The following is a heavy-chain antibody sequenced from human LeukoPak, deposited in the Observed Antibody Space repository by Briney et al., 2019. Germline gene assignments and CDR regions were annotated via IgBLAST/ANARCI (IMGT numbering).Heavy chain of an antibody. CDR1: GFTFSSSA. J-gene: IGHJ3*02. Sequence: GGSLRLSCAASGFTFSSSAMHWVRQAPGKGLEWVAVISYDGSNKYYADSVKGPFTISRDNSKNTLYLQLNSLRAEDTAVYYCASSPYYDILTGTHGAFDIWGQGTMVTVSS. CDR3: ASSPYYDILTGTHGAFDI. V-gene: IGHV3-30-3*01. D-gene: IGHD3-9*01. CDR2: ISYDGSNK.